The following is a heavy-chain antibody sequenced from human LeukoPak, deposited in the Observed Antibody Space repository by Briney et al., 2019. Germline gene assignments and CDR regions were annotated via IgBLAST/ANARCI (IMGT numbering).Heavy chain of an antibody. Sequence: GRSLRLSCAASGFTFSSYGTHWVRQAPGKGLEWVAVIWYDGSNKYYADSVKGRFTISRDNSKNTLYLQMNSLRAEDTAVYYCAREVRYCSGGSCYAYFDYWGQGTLVTVSS. D-gene: IGHD2-15*01. CDR1: GFTFSSYG. V-gene: IGHV3-33*01. J-gene: IGHJ4*02. CDR2: IWYDGSNK. CDR3: AREVRYCSGGSCYAYFDY.